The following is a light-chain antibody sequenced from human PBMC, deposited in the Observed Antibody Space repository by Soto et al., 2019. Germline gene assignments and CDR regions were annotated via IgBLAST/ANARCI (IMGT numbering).Light chain of an antibody. J-gene: IGKJ1*01. CDR1: QDIRNA. CDR3: LQDYNYPRT. Sequence: AIQMTQSPSSLSASVGDRVTISCRASQDIRNALGWFQQKPGKAPKLLIHAASSLQSGVPSRFSGSGSGTAFTLTISSLQTEDFATYYCLQDYNYPRTFGQGTKVEIK. V-gene: IGKV1-6*01. CDR2: AAS.